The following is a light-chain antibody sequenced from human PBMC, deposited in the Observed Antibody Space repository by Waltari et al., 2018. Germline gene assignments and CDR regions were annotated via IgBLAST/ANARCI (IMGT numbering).Light chain of an antibody. V-gene: IGLV1-40*01. CDR3: QSYDSSLSVV. CDR2: GNS. J-gene: IGLJ2*01. CDR1: SSHIGAGYD. Sequence: QSVLTQPPSVSGAPGQRVTISCTGSSSHIGAGYDVHWYQQLPGTAPKLLIYGNSNRPSGVPDRFSSSKSGTSASLAITGLQAEDEADYYCQSYDSSLSVVFGGGTKLTVL.